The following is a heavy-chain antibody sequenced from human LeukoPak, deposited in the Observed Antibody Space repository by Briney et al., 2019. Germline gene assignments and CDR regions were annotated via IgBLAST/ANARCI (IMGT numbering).Heavy chain of an antibody. Sequence: GASVKVSCKASGYTFTGYYMHWVRQAPGQGLEWMGWINPSSGGTNYAQKFQGRVTMTRDTSISTAYMELSRLRSDDTAVYYCARDRSPRLAAAGYDWDYWGQETLVTVSS. CDR2: INPSSGGT. CDR1: GYTFTGYY. D-gene: IGHD6-13*01. V-gene: IGHV1-2*02. CDR3: ARDRSPRLAAAGYDWDY. J-gene: IGHJ4*02.